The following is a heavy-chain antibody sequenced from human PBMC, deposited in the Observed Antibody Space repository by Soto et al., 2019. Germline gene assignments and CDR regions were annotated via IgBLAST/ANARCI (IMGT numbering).Heavy chain of an antibody. CDR2: IKRDGSEK. Sequence: EVQLVESGGGLVQPGGSLRLSCAASGFTFAKNWMSWVRQAPGKGLEWVANIKRDGSEKYYVDSVKGRFTISRDNAKNTLYLQRNSLRADDTAVYYCASLEWESAGYADYWGQGTLVTVSS. V-gene: IGHV3-7*03. CDR3: ASLEWESAGYADY. CDR1: GFTFAKNW. D-gene: IGHD3-3*01. J-gene: IGHJ4*02.